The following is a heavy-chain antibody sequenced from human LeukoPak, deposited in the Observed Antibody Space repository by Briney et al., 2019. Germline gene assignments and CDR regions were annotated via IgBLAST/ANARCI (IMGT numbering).Heavy chain of an antibody. D-gene: IGHD1-26*01. CDR2: IYHSGST. V-gene: IGHV4-38-2*02. J-gene: IGHJ4*02. CDR1: GYSISSGYY. Sequence: SETLSLTCTVSGYSISSGYYWGWIRQPPGKGLEWIGSIYHSGSTYYNPSLKSRVTISVDTSKNQFSLKLSSVTAADTAVYYCARPLSGGSYSTGVWGQGTLVTVSS. CDR3: ARPLSGGSYSTGV.